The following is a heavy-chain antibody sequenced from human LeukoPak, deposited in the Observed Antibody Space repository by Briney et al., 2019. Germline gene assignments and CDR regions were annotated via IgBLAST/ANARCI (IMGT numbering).Heavy chain of an antibody. CDR3: ARYITIFGVVNFFDP. D-gene: IGHD3-3*01. CDR2: INPSGGST. J-gene: IGHJ5*02. CDR1: GYTFTGYY. Sequence: ASVKVSCKASGYTFTGYYMHWVRQAPGQGLEWMGWINPSGGSTSYAQKFQGRVTMTRDTSISTAYMELSGLRSDDTAVYYCARYITIFGVVNFFDPWGQGTLVTVSS. V-gene: IGHV1-2*02.